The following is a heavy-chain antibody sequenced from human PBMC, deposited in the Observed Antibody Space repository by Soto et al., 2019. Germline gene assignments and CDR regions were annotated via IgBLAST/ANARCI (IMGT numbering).Heavy chain of an antibody. CDR1: GFTFSSYG. CDR3: AKDLSVTPSPATQGHYYGMDV. CDR2: ISYDGSNK. V-gene: IGHV3-30*18. J-gene: IGHJ6*02. D-gene: IGHD2-2*01. Sequence: GGSLRLSCAASGFTFSSYGMHWVRQAPGKGLEWVAVISYDGSNKYYADSVKGRFTISRDNSKNTLYLQMNSLRAEDTAVYYCAKDLSVTPSPATQGHYYGMDVWGQGTTVTVSS.